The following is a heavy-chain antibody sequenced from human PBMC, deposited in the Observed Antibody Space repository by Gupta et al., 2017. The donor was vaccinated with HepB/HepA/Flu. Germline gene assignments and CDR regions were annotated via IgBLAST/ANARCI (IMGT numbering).Heavy chain of an antibody. CDR2: INPSGGST. J-gene: IGHJ3*02. V-gene: IGHV1-46*01. CDR3: ARRTTFGAFDI. CDR1: GYPFTSYY. D-gene: IGHD3-10*02. Sequence: QVQLVQSGAEVKKPGASVKVSCKASGYPFTSYYMHWVRQAPGQGLEWMGIINPSGGSTSYAQKFQGRVTMTRDTSTSTVYMELSSLRSEDTAVYYCARRTTFGAFDIWGQGTMVTVSS.